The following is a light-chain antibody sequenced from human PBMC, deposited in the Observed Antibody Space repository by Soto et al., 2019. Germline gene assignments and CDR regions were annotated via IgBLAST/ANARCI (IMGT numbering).Light chain of an antibody. CDR1: QSVSSN. J-gene: IGKJ2*01. Sequence: EIVMTQSPATLSVSPGERATLSCRASQSVSSNLAWYQQKPGQAPRLLIYGASTRATGIPARLSGSGSGTEFTLTISSLQSEDFAVYYCQQYNNWPPYTVGQGTKLEIK. CDR2: GAS. CDR3: QQYNNWPPYT. V-gene: IGKV3-15*01.